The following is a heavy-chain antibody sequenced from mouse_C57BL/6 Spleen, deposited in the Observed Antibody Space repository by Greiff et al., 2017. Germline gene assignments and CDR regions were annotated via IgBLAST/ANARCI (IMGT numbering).Heavy chain of an antibody. V-gene: IGHV1-80*01. CDR1: GYAFSSYW. J-gene: IGHJ4*01. CDR3: AGLRRGAYAMDY. Sequence: VQLQQSGAELVKPGASVKISCKASGYAFSSYWMNWVKQRPGKGLEWIGQIYPGDGDTNYNGKFKGKDTLTADKSSSTAYMQLSSLTSEDSAVYFCAGLRRGAYAMDYWGQGTSVTVSS. CDR2: IYPGDGDT. D-gene: IGHD2-2*01.